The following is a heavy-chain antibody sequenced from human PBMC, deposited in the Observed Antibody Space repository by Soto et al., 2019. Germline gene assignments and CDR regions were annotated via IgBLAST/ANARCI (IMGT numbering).Heavy chain of an antibody. CDR2: IYYTGST. D-gene: IGHD2-15*01. CDR1: GGSVSDANYY. V-gene: IGHV4-61*01. J-gene: IGHJ4*02. Sequence: PSETLSLTCTVSGGSVSDANYYWSWMRHPPGKGLEWIAYIYYTGSTNYNPSLKSRVTISVDTFKNQFSLRLSSVTAADTAVYYCARTMYCSGGSCYFGGFDYWGQGTLVTVSS. CDR3: ARTMYCSGGSCYFGGFDY.